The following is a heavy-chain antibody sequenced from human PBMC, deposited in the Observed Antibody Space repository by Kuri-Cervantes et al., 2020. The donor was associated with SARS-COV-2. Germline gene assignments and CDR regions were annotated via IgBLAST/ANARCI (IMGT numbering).Heavy chain of an antibody. J-gene: IGHJ6*03. Sequence: GESLKISCAASGFTFSSYSMSWVRQAPGKGLEWVSVIYSGGSTYYADSVKGRFTISRDNSKNTLYLQMNSLRAEDTAVYYCARLLKSRTTVTTSVYWYYYYMDVWGKGTTVTVSS. D-gene: IGHD4-17*01. V-gene: IGHV3-53*01. CDR2: IYSGGST. CDR3: ARLLKSRTTVTTSVYWYYYYMDV. CDR1: GFTFSSYS.